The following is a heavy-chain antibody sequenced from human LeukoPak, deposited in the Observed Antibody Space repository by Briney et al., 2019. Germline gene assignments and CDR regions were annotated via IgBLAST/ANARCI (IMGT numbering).Heavy chain of an antibody. J-gene: IGHJ4*02. V-gene: IGHV3-48*02. Sequence: PGGSLRLSCAASGFTFSSYTMNWVRQAPGKGLEWVSSISSSSSAIHYAASVKGRFTISRDNAKNSLYLQMNSLRDEDTAVYYCARGALRYSDYWGQGTLVTVSS. CDR1: GFTFSSYT. CDR2: ISSSSSAI. CDR3: ARGALRYSDY. D-gene: IGHD3-9*01.